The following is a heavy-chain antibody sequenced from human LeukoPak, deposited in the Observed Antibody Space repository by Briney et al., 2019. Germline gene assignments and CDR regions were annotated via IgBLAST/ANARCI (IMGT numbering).Heavy chain of an antibody. J-gene: IGHJ2*01. Sequence: SETLSFTCTVSGGSTSSYYWSWIRQPPGKGLEWIGYIYFIGTTQYNPSLESRVTVSLDTSKNQFSLKLTSVTAADTAVYYCARELGWGSAGSWYFDLWGRGTLVTVSS. V-gene: IGHV4-59*12. CDR3: ARELGWGSAGSWYFDL. CDR2: IYFIGTT. D-gene: IGHD7-27*01. CDR1: GGSTSSYY.